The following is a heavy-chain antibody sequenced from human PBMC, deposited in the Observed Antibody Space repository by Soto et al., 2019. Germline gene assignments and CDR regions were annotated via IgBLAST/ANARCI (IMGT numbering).Heavy chain of an antibody. V-gene: IGHV1-46*01. CDR2: INPSGGST. Sequence: ASVKVSCKASGYTFTSYNMHWVRQAPGQGLEWAGIINPSGGSTNYAQKFQGRVAMTRDTSTSTVYMELSSLRSEDTAVYYCARDRGAIFGVVYGMDVWGQGTTVTVSS. D-gene: IGHD3-3*01. J-gene: IGHJ6*02. CDR1: GYTFTSYN. CDR3: ARDRGAIFGVVYGMDV.